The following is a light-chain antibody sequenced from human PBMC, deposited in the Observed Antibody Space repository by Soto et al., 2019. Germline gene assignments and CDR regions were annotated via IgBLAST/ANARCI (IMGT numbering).Light chain of an antibody. CDR3: QQYTNTNNPWM. CDR1: ESISSR. Sequence: GDRVTITCRASESISSRLAWYQQKPGKAPNLLIYDASSLKSGVPSRFSGSGSGTEFTLIISGLQPDDSATYYCQQYTNTNNPWMFGQGTKVDIK. CDR2: DAS. J-gene: IGKJ1*01. V-gene: IGKV1-5*01.